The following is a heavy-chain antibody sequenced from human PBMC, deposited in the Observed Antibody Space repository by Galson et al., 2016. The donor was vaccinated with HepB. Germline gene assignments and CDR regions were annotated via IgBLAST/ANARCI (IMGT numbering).Heavy chain of an antibody. Sequence: SLRLSCAASGFTFSSYAMSWVRQAPGKGLEWVSAISGNGDSIYYADSVRGRFTISRDSSKNTLFLQINSLRAEDTAVFYCAKDVHYDFWSALHNYFEYWGQGTLVTVSS. V-gene: IGHV3-23*01. CDR2: ISGNGDSI. J-gene: IGHJ4*02. CDR1: GFTFSSYA. CDR3: AKDVHYDFWSALHNYFEY. D-gene: IGHD3-3*01.